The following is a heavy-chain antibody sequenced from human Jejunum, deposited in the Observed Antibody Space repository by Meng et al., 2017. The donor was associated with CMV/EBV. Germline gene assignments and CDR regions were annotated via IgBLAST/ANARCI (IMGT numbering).Heavy chain of an antibody. Sequence: SGFTFVCYALHWVRQSPGKVLSCLAINSFDGPEDYCSDSVKGRFSMSWDDSKNTLYLQMNSLTTEDTAICCCARDSNSYDIRGSLDSWGQGTLVTVSS. CDR2: NSFDGPED. CDR1: GFTFVCYA. V-gene: IGHV3-30*04. D-gene: IGHD3-22*01. CDR3: ARDSNSYDIRGSLDS. J-gene: IGHJ4*02.